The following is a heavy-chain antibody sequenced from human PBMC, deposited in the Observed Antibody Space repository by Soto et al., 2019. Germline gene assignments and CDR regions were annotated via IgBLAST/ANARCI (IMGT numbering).Heavy chain of an antibody. J-gene: IGHJ3*01. CDR1: GYTFTGFA. CDR3: ARGYYYESSDFYADAFDV. Sequence: QVHLVQSGAEVMKPGASVKVSCKASGYTFTGFAIHWVRQAPGQRLEWMGWINAGNGNTKYSQNFQGRVTFTRDTSANTVHMELSSLRSEDTAVYYCARGYYYESSDFYADAFDVWGQGTMVTVPS. V-gene: IGHV1-3*01. D-gene: IGHD3-22*01. CDR2: INAGNGNT.